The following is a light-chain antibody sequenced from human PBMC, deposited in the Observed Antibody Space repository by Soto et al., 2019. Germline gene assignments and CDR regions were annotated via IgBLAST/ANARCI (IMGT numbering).Light chain of an antibody. CDR3: LQDYNYPHS. V-gene: IGKV1-6*01. Sequence: AIQMTQSPSSLSASVGDRVTITCRASQGIRNDLAWYQQKPGKAPKLLIYAASSLQSGLPSRFSGSGSGTDFVLTIGSLQPEDFATDFCLQDYNYPHSFGQGTKLEIK. CDR1: QGIRND. CDR2: AAS. J-gene: IGKJ2*01.